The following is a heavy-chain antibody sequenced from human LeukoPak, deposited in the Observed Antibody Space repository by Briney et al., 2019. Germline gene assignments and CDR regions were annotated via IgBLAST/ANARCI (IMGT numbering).Heavy chain of an antibody. CDR1: GGSVSSGSYY. D-gene: IGHD1-26*01. J-gene: IGHJ4*02. CDR2: IYYSGSS. Sequence: EASETLSLTCTVSGGSVSSGSYYWSWIRQPPGKGLEWIGYIYYSGSSNSNPSLKSRVTIAVDTSKNQFSLKLSSVTAADTAVYYCARDNGGSYYDQWGQGTLVTVSS. V-gene: IGHV4-61*01. CDR3: ARDNGGSYYDQ.